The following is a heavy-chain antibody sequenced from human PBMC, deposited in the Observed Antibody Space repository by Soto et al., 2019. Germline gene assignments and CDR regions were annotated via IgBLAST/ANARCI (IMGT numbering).Heavy chain of an antibody. Sequence: QVQLVQSGAEVKKPGAAVKVSCKASGYTFTIYGISWVRQAPGQGLEWMGWISACNGNTNYAQKIQSRVTMTTATSTSTAYMELRMLRSDDTAVYYCARDERAMVRGDTEEAFDILGQGRIVIGSS. J-gene: IGHJ3*02. D-gene: IGHD3-10*01. CDR2: ISACNGNT. V-gene: IGHV1-18*01. CDR1: GYTFTIYG. CDR3: ARDERAMVRGDTEEAFDI.